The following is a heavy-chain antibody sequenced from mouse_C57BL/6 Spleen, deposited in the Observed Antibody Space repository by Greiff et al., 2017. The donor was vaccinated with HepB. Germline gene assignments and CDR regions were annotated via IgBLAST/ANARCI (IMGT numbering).Heavy chain of an antibody. Sequence: LQQSGAELARPGASVKLSCKASGYTFTSYGISWVKQRTGQGLEWIGEIYPRSGNTYYNEKFKGKATLTADKSSSTAYMELRSLTSEDSAVYFCARSGAYSNYGYFDVWGTGTTVTVSS. D-gene: IGHD2-5*01. CDR2: IYPRSGNT. V-gene: IGHV1-81*01. CDR1: GYTFTSYG. J-gene: IGHJ1*03. CDR3: ARSGAYSNYGYFDV.